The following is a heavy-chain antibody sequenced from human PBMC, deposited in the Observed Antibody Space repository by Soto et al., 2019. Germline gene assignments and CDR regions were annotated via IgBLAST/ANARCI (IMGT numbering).Heavy chain of an antibody. V-gene: IGHV4-30-4*02. CDR1: GDSIGRGGYY. CDR2: IYTSGST. D-gene: IGHD6-13*01. Sequence: SDTLSLTWTVSGDSIGRGGYYWTWIRQHPGKGLEWTAYIYTSGSTYYNPSLKSRVTISVDTSKNQFSLKLSSVTAADTAVYYCASFPSSWYKNWFDPWGQGTLVTVS. CDR3: ASFPSSWYKNWFDP. J-gene: IGHJ5*02.